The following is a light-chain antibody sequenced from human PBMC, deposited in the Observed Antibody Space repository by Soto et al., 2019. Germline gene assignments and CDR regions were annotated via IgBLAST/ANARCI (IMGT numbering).Light chain of an antibody. V-gene: IGLV1-51*01. CDR2: DNY. J-gene: IGLJ1*01. CDR3: GSWDSSLSAYV. CDR1: SSNIGNDY. Sequence: QSVLTQPPSVSAAPGQKVTISCSGSSSNIGNDYVSWFQQLPGTAPKLLIYDNYKRPSGIPDRFSGSKSGTSATLGITGFQTGDEADYYCGSWDSSLSAYVFGTGTKLTVL.